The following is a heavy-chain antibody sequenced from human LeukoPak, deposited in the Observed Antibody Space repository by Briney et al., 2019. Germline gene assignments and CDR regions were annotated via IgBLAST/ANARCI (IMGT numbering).Heavy chain of an antibody. CDR2: INSDGSST. CDR3: ARVGVGNHYDFWSGAGNDAFDI. Sequence: GGSLRLSCAASGFTFSSYWMHWVRQAPGKGLVWVSRINSDGSSTSYADSVKGRFTISRDNAKNTLYLQMNSLRAEDTAVYYCARVGVGNHYDFWSGAGNDAFDIWGQGTMVTVSS. J-gene: IGHJ3*02. D-gene: IGHD3-3*01. V-gene: IGHV3-74*01. CDR1: GFTFSSYW.